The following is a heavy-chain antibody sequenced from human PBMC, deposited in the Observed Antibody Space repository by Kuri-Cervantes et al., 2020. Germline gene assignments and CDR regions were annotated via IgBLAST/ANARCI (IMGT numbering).Heavy chain of an antibody. CDR2: IYPGDSDT. CDR1: GGSISSGDYYW. CDR3: ARRGYCSGGSCYHNYWYFDL. Sequence: GGSLRLSCTVSGGSISSGDYYWSWIRQPPGKGLEWMGIIYPGDSDTRYSPSFQGQVTISADKSISTAYLQWSSLKASDTAMYYCARRGYCSGGSCYHNYWYFDLWGRGTLVTVSS. D-gene: IGHD2-15*01. V-gene: IGHV5-51*01. J-gene: IGHJ2*01.